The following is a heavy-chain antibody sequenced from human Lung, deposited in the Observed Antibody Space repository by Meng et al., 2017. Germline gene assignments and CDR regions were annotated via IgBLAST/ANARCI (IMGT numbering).Heavy chain of an antibody. CDR1: GYHFPDYW. CDR3: ARDEDISAAGKLFGDY. J-gene: IGHJ4*02. D-gene: IGHD6-13*01. CDR2: INPKSGDT. V-gene: IGHV1-2*06. Sequence: QVQLVQSGAQVKKPGASVKVSCKASGYHFPDYWLHWVRRAPGQGLEWMVRINPKSGDTHYAQRFQGRVTMTGDTSISTAYMELSGLRSDDTAMYYCARDEDISAAGKLFGDYWGQGTLVTVSS.